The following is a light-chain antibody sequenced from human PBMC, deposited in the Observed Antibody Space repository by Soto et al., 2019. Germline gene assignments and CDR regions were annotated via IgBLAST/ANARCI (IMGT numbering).Light chain of an antibody. V-gene: IGKV3D-15*02. Sequence: EIVLMQSPATLSVSPGERATLSCRAGQSVSNNLAWYQQKPGQAPRLLIYGASTRATGIPARFSGSGSGTDFTLSISRLEPEDFAVYYCQQYGLSPRTFGRGTKVDIK. CDR3: QQYGLSPRT. J-gene: IGKJ1*01. CDR1: QSVSNN. CDR2: GAS.